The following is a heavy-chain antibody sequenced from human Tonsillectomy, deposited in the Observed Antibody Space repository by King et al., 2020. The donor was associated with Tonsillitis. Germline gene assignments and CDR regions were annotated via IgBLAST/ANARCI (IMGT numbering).Heavy chain of an antibody. CDR2: ISYDGTNK. CDR3: AREYPSGAVGSLYYYYGMDV. V-gene: IGHV3-30*04. Sequence: QLVQSGGGVVQPGRSLRLSCAASAFTFSSYDMHWVRQAPGKGLEWVTVISYDGTNKYYAESVKGRFTISRDNSKNTLDLQMNSLRIEDTAVYSCAREYPSGAVGSLYYYYGMDVWGQGTTVTVSS. D-gene: IGHD7-27*01. J-gene: IGHJ6*02. CDR1: AFTFSSYD.